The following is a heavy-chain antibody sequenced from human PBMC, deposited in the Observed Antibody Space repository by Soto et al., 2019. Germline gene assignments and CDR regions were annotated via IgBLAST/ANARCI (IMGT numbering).Heavy chain of an antibody. CDR3: ARDSNPDRWTWYGAPDI. D-gene: IGHD1-26*01. Sequence: EVQLVESGGGLVQPGGSLRLSCAASGFTFSSYWMTWVRQAPGKGLEWVANIKEDGSEKYYVDSVKGRFTISRDNAKNSMDLPMNSLRGGDTAVYYCARDSNPDRWTWYGAPDIWGQGTMVTVSS. V-gene: IGHV3-7*01. J-gene: IGHJ3*02. CDR2: IKEDGSEK. CDR1: GFTFSSYW.